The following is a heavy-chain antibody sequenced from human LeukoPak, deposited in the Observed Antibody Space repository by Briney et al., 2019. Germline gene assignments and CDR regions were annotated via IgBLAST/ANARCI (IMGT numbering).Heavy chain of an antibody. CDR2: IYTSGST. Sequence: SETLSLTCTVSGGSISSSSYYWGWIRQPPGKGLEWIGRIYTSGSTNYNPSLKSRVTMSVDTSKNQFSLKLSSVTAADTAVYYCARERHGYYGSGSYDYWGQGTLVTVSS. D-gene: IGHD3-10*01. CDR3: ARERHGYYGSGSYDY. CDR1: GGSISSSSYY. J-gene: IGHJ4*02. V-gene: IGHV4-39*07.